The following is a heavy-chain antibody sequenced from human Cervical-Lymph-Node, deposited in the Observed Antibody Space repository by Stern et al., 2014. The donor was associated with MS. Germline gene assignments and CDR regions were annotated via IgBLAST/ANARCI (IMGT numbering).Heavy chain of an antibody. V-gene: IGHV2-5*02. J-gene: IGHJ3*01. Sequence: QITLKESGPTLVKPTQTLTLTCALSGFSLNSAAVGVGWIRQPPGKALEWLSVLYLGDDKRHSPSLKTRLTITKDTSKNHVVLTLTNMDPMDTGTYYCAARGGFCGGGSCSSAGFDFWGQGTMVSVSS. CDR1: GFSLNSAAVG. D-gene: IGHD2-15*01. CDR3: AARGGFCGGGSCSSAGFDF. CDR2: LYLGDDK.